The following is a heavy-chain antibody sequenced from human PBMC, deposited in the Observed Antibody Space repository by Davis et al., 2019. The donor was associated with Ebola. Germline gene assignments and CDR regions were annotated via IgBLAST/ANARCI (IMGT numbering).Heavy chain of an antibody. Sequence: AASVKVSCKASGYTFTSYGISWVRQAPGQGLEWMGWISAYNGNTNYAQKLQGRVTMTTDTSTSTAYMELSSLRSEDTAVYYCARGTIFGVVTAYYFDYWGQGTLVTVSS. CDR3: ARGTIFGVVTAYYFDY. J-gene: IGHJ4*02. CDR2: ISAYNGNT. CDR1: GYTFTSYG. D-gene: IGHD3-3*01. V-gene: IGHV1-18*01.